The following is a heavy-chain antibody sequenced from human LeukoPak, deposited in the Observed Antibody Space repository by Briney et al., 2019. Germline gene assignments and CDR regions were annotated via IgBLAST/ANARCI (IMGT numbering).Heavy chain of an antibody. V-gene: IGHV3-21*01. CDR1: GVTFNIYG. CDR3: ARGEGYSGSYFPFDY. D-gene: IGHD1-26*01. Sequence: PGGSLRLSCAASGVTFNIYGMNWVRQAPGKGLEWVSSISSSSSYIYYADSVKGRFTISRDNAKNSLYLQMNSLRAEDTAVYYCARGEGYSGSYFPFDYWGQGTLVTVSS. J-gene: IGHJ4*02. CDR2: ISSSSSYI.